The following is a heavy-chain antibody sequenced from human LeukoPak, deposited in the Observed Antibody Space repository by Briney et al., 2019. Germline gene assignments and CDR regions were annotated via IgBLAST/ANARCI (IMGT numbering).Heavy chain of an antibody. J-gene: IGHJ4*02. V-gene: IGHV3-33*08. CDR1: GLTFSSHW. Sequence: PGGSLRLSCAASGLTFSSHWMHWVRQAPGKGLEWVAVIWYDGSNKYYADSVKGRFTISRDNSKNTLYLQMNSLRAEDTAVYYCARDFRDPGEMATLPADYWGQGTLVTVSS. D-gene: IGHD5-24*01. CDR3: ARDFRDPGEMATLPADY. CDR2: IWYDGSNK.